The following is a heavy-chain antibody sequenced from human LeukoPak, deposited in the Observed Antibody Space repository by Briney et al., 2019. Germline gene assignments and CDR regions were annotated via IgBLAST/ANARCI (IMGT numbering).Heavy chain of an antibody. CDR3: ASHNSGYFNY. CDR1: GFTFSSYW. D-gene: IGHD6-19*01. CDR2: IKQDGSEK. V-gene: IGHV3-7*05. Sequence: GGSLRLSCAASGFTFSSYWMSWVRQAPGKGLEWVANIKQDGSEKNYVDSVKGRFTISRDNAKNSLYVQVNSLRAEDTAVYYCASHNSGYFNYWGQGTLVTVSS. J-gene: IGHJ4*02.